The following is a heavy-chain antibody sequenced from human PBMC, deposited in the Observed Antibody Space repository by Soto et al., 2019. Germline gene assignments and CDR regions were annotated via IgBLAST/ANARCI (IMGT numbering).Heavy chain of an antibody. CDR2: ISGSGGST. CDR3: AKGSDYGGNSDAFDI. CDR1: GFTFSSYA. Sequence: GGSLRLSCAASGFTFSSYAMSWVRQAPGQGLEWVSAISGSGGSTYYADSVKGRFTISRDNSKNTLYLQMNSLRAEDTAVYYCAKGSDYGGNSDAFDIWGQGTMVTVSS. D-gene: IGHD4-17*01. V-gene: IGHV3-23*01. J-gene: IGHJ3*02.